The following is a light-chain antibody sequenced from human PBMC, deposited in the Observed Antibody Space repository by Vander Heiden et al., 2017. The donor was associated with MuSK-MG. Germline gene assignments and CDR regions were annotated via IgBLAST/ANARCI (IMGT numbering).Light chain of an antibody. CDR2: STS. Sequence: VLTQSPGTLSLSPGERATLSCRASQRIGTYFLAWYQQSPVQAPRLLIYSTSNRASGIPDRLTGSASGTDFTLTIISLEPEDSTVYYCQRYGDPGLTFGGGTSVEIK. CDR3: QRYGDPGLT. V-gene: IGKV3-20*01. J-gene: IGKJ4*01. CDR1: QRIGTYF.